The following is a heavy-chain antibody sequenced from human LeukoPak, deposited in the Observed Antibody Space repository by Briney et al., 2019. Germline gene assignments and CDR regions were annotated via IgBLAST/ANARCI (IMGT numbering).Heavy chain of an antibody. D-gene: IGHD2-21*02. CDR3: ASICGGDCYDIDY. J-gene: IGHJ4*02. Sequence: SVKVSCKASGGTFSSYAISWVRQAPGQGLEWMGRIIPILGIANYAQKFQGRVTITADKSTSTAYMELSSLRSEDTAVYYCASICGGDCYDIDYWGQGTLVTVSS. CDR2: IIPILGIA. CDR1: GGTFSSYA. V-gene: IGHV1-69*04.